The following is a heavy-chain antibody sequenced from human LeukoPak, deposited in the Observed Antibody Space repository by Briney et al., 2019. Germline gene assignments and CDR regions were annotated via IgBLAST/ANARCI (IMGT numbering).Heavy chain of an antibody. J-gene: IGHJ4*02. CDR2: ISSIGSYT. CDR1: GFTFSDHY. V-gene: IGHV3-11*03. CDR3: ASPAAGTNFDC. D-gene: IGHD6-13*01. Sequence: PEGSLRLSCAASGFTFSDHYMSWIRQAPGKGLEWVSYISSIGSYTNYADSVKGRFTVSRDNAKNSLYLQMNSLRVEDTAVYYCASPAAGTNFDCWGQGTLVTVSS.